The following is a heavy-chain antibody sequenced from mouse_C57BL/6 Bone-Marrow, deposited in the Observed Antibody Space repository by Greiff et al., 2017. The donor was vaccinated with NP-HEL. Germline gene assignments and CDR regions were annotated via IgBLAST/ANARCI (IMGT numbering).Heavy chain of an antibody. V-gene: IGHV1-59*01. Sequence: QVQLQQPGAELVRPGTSVKLSCKASGYTFTSYWMHWVQQRPGQGLEWIGVIDPSDSYTNYNQKFKGKATLTVDTSSSTAYMQLSSLTSEDSAVYYFARDCGSSYGYAMDYWGQGTSVTVSS. CDR3: ARDCGSSYGYAMDY. D-gene: IGHD1-1*01. CDR2: IDPSDSYT. J-gene: IGHJ4*01. CDR1: GYTFTSYW.